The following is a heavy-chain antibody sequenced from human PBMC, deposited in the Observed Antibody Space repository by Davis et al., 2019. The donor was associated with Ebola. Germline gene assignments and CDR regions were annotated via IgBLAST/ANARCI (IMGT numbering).Heavy chain of an antibody. J-gene: IGHJ6*02. V-gene: IGHV1-2*04. Sequence: ASVKVSCKASGYTFTGYYMHWVRQAPGQGLEWMGWINPNSGGTNYAQKFQGWVTMTRDTSISTAYMELSRLRSDDTAVYYCARGPPTYYYYGMDVWGQGTTVTVSS. CDR1: GYTFTGYY. CDR3: ARGPPTYYYYGMDV. CDR2: INPNSGGT.